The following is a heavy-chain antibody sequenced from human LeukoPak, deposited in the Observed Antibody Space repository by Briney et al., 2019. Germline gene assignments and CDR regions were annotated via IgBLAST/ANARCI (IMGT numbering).Heavy chain of an antibody. CDR3: AKRGVVIRVILVGFHKEAYYFES. CDR2: ISDSGGST. V-gene: IGHV3-23*01. Sequence: GGSLRLSCAVSGITLSNYGISCVRRAPGKGLEWVAGISDSGGSTNYADSVKGRFTISRDNPKNTLYLQMNSLRAEDTAVYFCAKRGVVIRVILVGFHKEAYYFESWGQGALVTVSS. CDR1: GITLSNYG. D-gene: IGHD3/OR15-3a*01. J-gene: IGHJ4*02.